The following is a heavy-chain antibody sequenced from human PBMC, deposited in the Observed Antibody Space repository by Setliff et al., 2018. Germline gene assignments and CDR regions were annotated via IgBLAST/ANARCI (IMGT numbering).Heavy chain of an antibody. CDR1: GYTFTNYA. V-gene: IGHV7-4-1*02. J-gene: IGHJ6*03. D-gene: IGHD1-1*01. Sequence: ASVKVSCKATGYTFTNYAVNWVRQAPGQGLEWMGWINTNTGNPTYSQGFTGRIVFSLEASANTAYLQISNLETEDTGVYYCSRETWYDEGYSYMDVWGQGTAVTVSS. CDR3: SRETWYDEGYSYMDV. CDR2: INTNTGNP.